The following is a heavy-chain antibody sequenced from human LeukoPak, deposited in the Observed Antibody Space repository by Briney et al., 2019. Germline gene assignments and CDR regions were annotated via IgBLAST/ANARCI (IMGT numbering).Heavy chain of an antibody. D-gene: IGHD1-26*01. CDR1: GGSISSTIYY. V-gene: IGHV4-39*07. CDR3: ATGSGDFDR. Sequence: SETLSLTCTVSGGSISSTIYYWGWIRQPPGKGVEWIGSIYYSGSTYYNPSLKSRVTMSVDTSKNQFSLRLSSVTAADTAIYYCATGSGDFDRWGQGTLVTVSS. CDR2: IYYSGST. J-gene: IGHJ4*02.